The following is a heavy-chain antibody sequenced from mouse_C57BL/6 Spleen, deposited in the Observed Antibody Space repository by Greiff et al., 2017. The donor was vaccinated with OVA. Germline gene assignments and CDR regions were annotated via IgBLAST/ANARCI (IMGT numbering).Heavy chain of an antibody. J-gene: IGHJ4*01. D-gene: IGHD2-4*01. CDR3: ARGRDYDGGDYAMDY. Sequence: VQLQESDAELVKPGASVKISCKVSGYTFTDHTIHWMKQRPEQGLEWIGYIYPRDGSTKYNEKFKGKATLTADKSSSTAYMQLNSLTSEDSAVYFCARGRDYDGGDYAMDYWGQGTSVTVSS. V-gene: IGHV1-78*01. CDR2: IYPRDGST. CDR1: GYTFTDHT.